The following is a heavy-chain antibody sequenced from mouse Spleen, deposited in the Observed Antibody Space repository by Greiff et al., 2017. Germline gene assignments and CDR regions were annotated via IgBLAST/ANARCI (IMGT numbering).Heavy chain of an antibody. CDR3: ARNPVYFDY. CDR2: ISSGGGST. Sequence: EVKLMESGGGLVKLGGSLKLSCAASGFTFSSYYMSWVRQTPEKRLEWVATISSGGGSTYYPDSVKGRFTISRDNAKNTLYLQLSSLNSEDTAVYYCARNPVYFDYWGQGTTLTVSS. J-gene: IGHJ2*01. V-gene: IGHV5-9*04. CDR1: GFTFSSYY.